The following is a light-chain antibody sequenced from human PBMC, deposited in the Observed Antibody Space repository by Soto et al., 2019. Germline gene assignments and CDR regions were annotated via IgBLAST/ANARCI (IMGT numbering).Light chain of an antibody. Sequence: QSVLTQPPSASGTPGQRVTISCSASSGSLSVDWYQHLPGTAPKLLIYSNYQWPSGVPDRFSGSKSGTSASLAISGLQSEDDADYYCAAWDDSLNGLYVFGTGTKLTVL. CDR3: AAWDDSLNGLYV. CDR2: SNY. V-gene: IGLV1-44*01. J-gene: IGLJ1*01. CDR1: SGSLS.